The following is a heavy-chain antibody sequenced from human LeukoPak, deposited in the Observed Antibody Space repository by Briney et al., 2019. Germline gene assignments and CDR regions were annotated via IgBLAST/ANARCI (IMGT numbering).Heavy chain of an antibody. Sequence: SETLSLTCTVSGGSVSSGNYCWTWIRQPPGKGLEWIGYIHYSGSTSYNPSLKSRVTISVDTSKSQFSLKMISVTTADTAVYYCARFPPGIAVADRYRGQGTLVTVSS. CDR2: IHYSGST. J-gene: IGHJ4*02. D-gene: IGHD6-19*01. V-gene: IGHV4-61*01. CDR1: GGSVSSGNYC. CDR3: ARFPPGIAVADRY.